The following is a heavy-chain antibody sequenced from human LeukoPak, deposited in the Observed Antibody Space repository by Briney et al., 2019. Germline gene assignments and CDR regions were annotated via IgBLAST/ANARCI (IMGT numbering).Heavy chain of an antibody. D-gene: IGHD7-27*01. Sequence: PSETLSLTCTVSGYSISSGYYWGWIRQPPGKGLEWIGSIYHSGSTYYNPSLKSRVTISVDTSKNQFSLKLSSVTAADTAVYYCARDGESFWGQGTLVTVSS. CDR1: GYSISSGYY. V-gene: IGHV4-38-2*02. J-gene: IGHJ4*02. CDR2: IYHSGST. CDR3: ARDGESF.